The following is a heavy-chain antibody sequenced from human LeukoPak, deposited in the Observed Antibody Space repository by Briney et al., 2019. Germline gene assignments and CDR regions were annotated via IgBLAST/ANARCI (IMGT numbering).Heavy chain of an antibody. CDR1: GFTFSSYA. V-gene: IGHV3-64D*09. J-gene: IGHJ4*02. D-gene: IGHD5-24*01. CDR3: VKGPVGLQFDY. Sequence: PGGSLRLSCSTSGFTFSSYALHWVRQAPGKGLEYVSAISSNGGSIYYAGSVKGRFTISRDNSKNTLYLQMGSLRAEDTAVYYCVKGPVGLQFDYWGQGTLVTVSS. CDR2: ISSNGGSI.